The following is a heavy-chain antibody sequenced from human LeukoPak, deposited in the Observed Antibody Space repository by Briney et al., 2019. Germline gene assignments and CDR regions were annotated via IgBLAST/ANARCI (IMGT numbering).Heavy chain of an antibody. V-gene: IGHV1-69*05. J-gene: IGHJ6*03. Sequence: GASVKVSCKSSVGTLSSYAISWVRQARAKGRECMGRIIPIFGTENYAQKYQGRVTNTTDESTSTAYMEMSSLRSDDTAVYYCARLSLDDFWSGPTAEYYYYYYMDVWGKGTTVTVSS. D-gene: IGHD3-3*01. CDR2: IIPIFGTE. CDR1: VGTLSSYA. CDR3: ARLSLDDFWSGPTAEYYYYYYMDV.